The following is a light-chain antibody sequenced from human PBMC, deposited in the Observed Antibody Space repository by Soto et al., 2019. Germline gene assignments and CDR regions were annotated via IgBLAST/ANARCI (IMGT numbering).Light chain of an antibody. Sequence: DIHMTQAPSSQSASVGDRVTITCRASRSIDSYLNWYQDKPGKAPKLLXYDVSTLQSGVPSSFSGSGSGTDFTLTISSLQHEDFATDYCQQSYNTVLPTFGGGTKVDIK. CDR2: DVS. CDR1: RSIDSY. V-gene: IGKV1-39*01. CDR3: QQSYNTVLPT. J-gene: IGKJ4*01.